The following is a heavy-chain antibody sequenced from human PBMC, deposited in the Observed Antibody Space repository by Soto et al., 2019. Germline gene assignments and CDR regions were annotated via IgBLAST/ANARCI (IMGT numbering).Heavy chain of an antibody. J-gene: IGHJ4*02. V-gene: IGHV3-21*01. CDR2: IRSSSSYI. D-gene: IGHD2-8*02. CDR1: GLAFSSSA. Sequence: PVGSLRLSCVASGLAFSSSAMNWVRQAPGKGLEWVSSIRSSSSYIYYAASVKGRFTISRDNAKNSLYLQMNNLRAEDTAVYYCAGTDSSNVFDFDYWGQGTLVTVSS. CDR3: AGTDSSNVFDFDY.